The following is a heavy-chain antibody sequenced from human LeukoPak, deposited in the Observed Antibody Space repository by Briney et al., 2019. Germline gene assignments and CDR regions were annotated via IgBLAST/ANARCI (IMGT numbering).Heavy chain of an antibody. Sequence: GGSLRLSCAASGFTFSSYSMKWVRQAPGKGLEWVSFIGSSISYISYADSVKGRFTISRDNSKNTLYLQMNSLRVEDTAVYYCARPPPSCSSTSCYQQYWGQGTLVTVSS. J-gene: IGHJ4*02. CDR3: ARPPPSCSSTSCYQQY. D-gene: IGHD2-2*01. CDR2: IGSSISYI. CDR1: GFTFSSYS. V-gene: IGHV3-21*01.